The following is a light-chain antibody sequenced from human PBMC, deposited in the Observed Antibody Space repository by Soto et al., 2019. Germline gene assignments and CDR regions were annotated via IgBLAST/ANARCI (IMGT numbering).Light chain of an antibody. CDR2: GAS. CDR3: QQYGSSPLT. Sequence: EIVLTQSPCTLSLSPGERATLSCRASQSLSSTYLAWYQQKPGQAPRLLIYGASNRDTGIPDRFSGSGSGTDFTLTINRLEPEDFAVYYCQQYGSSPLTFGQGTKVEIK. V-gene: IGKV3-20*01. J-gene: IGKJ1*01. CDR1: QSLSSTY.